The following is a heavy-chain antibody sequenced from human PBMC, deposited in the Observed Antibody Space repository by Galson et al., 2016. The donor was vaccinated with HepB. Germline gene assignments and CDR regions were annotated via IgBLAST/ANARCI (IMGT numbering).Heavy chain of an antibody. CDR1: GYTFTSYY. D-gene: IGHD3-3*01. CDR3: ARQNTNYWYMDV. V-gene: IGHV1-69*13. J-gene: IGHJ6*03. Sequence: SVKVSCKASGYTFTSYYVHWVRRAPGQGLEWMGGVIPMFGAAYNPQKFQGRVTISAEESTSTAYLELRSLRSGDTAVYFCARQNTNYWYMDVWGSGTTVTVSS. CDR2: VIPMFGAA.